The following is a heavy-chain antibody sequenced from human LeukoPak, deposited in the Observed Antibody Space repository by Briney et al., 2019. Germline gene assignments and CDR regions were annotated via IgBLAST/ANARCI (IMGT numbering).Heavy chain of an antibody. CDR1: GFIFSSAW. CDR2: ISYDGSNK. D-gene: IGHD4-17*01. CDR3: ARETGSAVGSTDFDY. V-gene: IGHV3-30-3*01. J-gene: IGHJ4*02. Sequence: GGSLRLSCAASGFIFSSAWMNWVRQAPGKGLEWVAVISYDGSNKYYADSVKGRFTISRDNSKNTLYLQMNSLRAEDTAVYYCARETGSAVGSTDFDYWGQGTLVTVSS.